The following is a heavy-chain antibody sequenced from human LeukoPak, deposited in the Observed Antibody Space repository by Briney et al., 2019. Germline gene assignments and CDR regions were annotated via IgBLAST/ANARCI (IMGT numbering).Heavy chain of an antibody. J-gene: IGHJ4*02. CDR3: AKRHHYYGSGSYLDY. CDR1: GFTFSSYS. CDR2: ISSSSSYI. Sequence: GGSLRLSCAASGFTFSSYSMNWVRQAPGKGLEWVSSISSSSSYIYYADSVKGRFTISRDNSKNTLYLQMNSLRAEDTAVYYCAKRHHYYGSGSYLDYWGQGTLVTVSS. V-gene: IGHV3-21*04. D-gene: IGHD3-10*01.